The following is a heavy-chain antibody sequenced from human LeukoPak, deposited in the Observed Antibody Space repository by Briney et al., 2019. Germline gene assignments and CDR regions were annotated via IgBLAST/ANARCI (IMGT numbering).Heavy chain of an antibody. Sequence: PGGSLRLSCAASGFTFSSYAMHWVRQAPGKGLEWVAVISYDGSNKYYADSVKGRFTLSRDNANNSLYLQMNSLRAEDTAVYYCTSYRYSGSYGIDYWGQGTLVTVSS. D-gene: IGHD1-26*01. CDR3: TSYRYSGSYGIDY. CDR1: GFTFSSYA. V-gene: IGHV3-30-3*01. CDR2: ISYDGSNK. J-gene: IGHJ4*02.